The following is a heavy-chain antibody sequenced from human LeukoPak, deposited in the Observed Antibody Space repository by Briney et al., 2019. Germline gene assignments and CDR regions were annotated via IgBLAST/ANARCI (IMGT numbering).Heavy chain of an antibody. J-gene: IGHJ4*02. D-gene: IGHD3-10*01. CDR2: IIPIFGTA. CDR1: GGTFSSYA. CDR3: ATGWANYYGSGSLDY. V-gene: IGHV1-69*13. Sequence: SVKVSCKASGGTFSSYAISWVRQAPGQGLEWMGGIIPIFGTANYAQKLQGRVTITADESTSTAYMELSSLRSEDTAVYYCATGWANYYGSGSLDYWGQGTLVTVSS.